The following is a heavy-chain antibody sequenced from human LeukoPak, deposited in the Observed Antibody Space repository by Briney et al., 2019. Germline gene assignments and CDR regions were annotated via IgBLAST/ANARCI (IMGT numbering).Heavy chain of an antibody. D-gene: IGHD2-2*01. CDR3: AGGGYCSSTSCYLPEVFVS. Sequence: ASVKVSCKASGYTFTSYGISWVRQAPGQGLEWMGWISAYNGNTNYAQKLQGRVTMTTDTSTSTAYMELRSLRSDDTAVYYCAGGGYCSSTSCYLPEVFVSWGQGTLVTVSS. V-gene: IGHV1-18*01. CDR2: ISAYNGNT. J-gene: IGHJ5*02. CDR1: GYTFTSYG.